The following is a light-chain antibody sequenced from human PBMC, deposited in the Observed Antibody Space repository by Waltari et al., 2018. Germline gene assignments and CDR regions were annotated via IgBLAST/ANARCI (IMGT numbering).Light chain of an antibody. CDR3: QQYNNWRT. J-gene: IGKJ2*01. V-gene: IGKV3-15*01. CDR2: GAS. Sequence: LMPQSPPTLSVSPGARAPLSCRASQSIARKSAWYQQKPGQAPRLLIYGASTRATDVPDRFSGSGSGTEFSLTISSLQSEDFAVYYCQQYNNWRTFGQGTKLEIK. CDR1: QSIARK.